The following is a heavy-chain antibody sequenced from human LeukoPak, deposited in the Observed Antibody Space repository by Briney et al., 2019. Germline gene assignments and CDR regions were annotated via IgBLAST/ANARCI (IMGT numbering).Heavy chain of an antibody. Sequence: GASVKVSCKASGYTFTSYDINWVRQATGQGLEWMGWINPNSGGTNYAQKFQGRVTMTRDTSISTAYMELSRLRSDDTAVYYCARVGLTMVRGEIQHWGQGTLVTVSS. CDR1: GYTFTSYD. V-gene: IGHV1-2*02. J-gene: IGHJ1*01. CDR2: INPNSGGT. D-gene: IGHD3-10*01. CDR3: ARVGLTMVRGEIQH.